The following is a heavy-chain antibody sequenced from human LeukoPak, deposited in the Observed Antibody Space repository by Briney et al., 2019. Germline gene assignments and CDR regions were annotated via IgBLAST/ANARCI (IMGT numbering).Heavy chain of an antibody. J-gene: IGHJ4*02. V-gene: IGHV1-69*04. CDR3: ARDRLGALGIAAAGDY. Sequence: SVKVSCKASGYTFSSYHMHWVRQAPGQGLEWMGRIIPILGIANYAQKFQGRVTITADKSTSTAYMELSSLRSEDTAVYYCARDRLGALGIAAAGDYWGQGTLVTVSS. D-gene: IGHD6-13*01. CDR1: GYTFSSYH. CDR2: IIPILGIA.